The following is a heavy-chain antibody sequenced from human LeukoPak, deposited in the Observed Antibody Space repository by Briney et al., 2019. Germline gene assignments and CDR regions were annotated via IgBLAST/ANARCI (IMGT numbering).Heavy chain of an antibody. V-gene: IGHV3-23*01. CDR2: ISGSGGST. J-gene: IGHJ4*02. CDR1: GFTFSSYA. Sequence: GGSLRLSCAASGFTFSSYAMRWVRHAPGKGLEWVSAISGSGGSTYYADSVKGRFTISRDNSKNTLYLQMNSLRAEDTAVYYCAKIDYGDYVGTRDFDYWGQGTLVTVSS. CDR3: AKIDYGDYVGTRDFDY. D-gene: IGHD4-17*01.